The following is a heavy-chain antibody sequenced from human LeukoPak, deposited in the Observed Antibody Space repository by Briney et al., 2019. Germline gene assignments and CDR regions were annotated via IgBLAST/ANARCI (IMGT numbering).Heavy chain of an antibody. J-gene: IGHJ4*02. D-gene: IGHD6-13*01. Sequence: GGSLRLSCAASGFTFSSYAMHWVRQAPGKGLEWVAVISYDGSNKYYADSVKGRFTISRDNSKNMLYLQMNSLRAEDTAVYYCARAGIAAAGSPFDYWGQGTLVTVSS. CDR1: GFTFSSYA. CDR3: ARAGIAAAGSPFDY. V-gene: IGHV3-30*04. CDR2: ISYDGSNK.